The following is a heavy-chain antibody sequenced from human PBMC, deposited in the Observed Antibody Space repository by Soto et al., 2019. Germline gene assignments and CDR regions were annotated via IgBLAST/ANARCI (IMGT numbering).Heavy chain of an antibody. CDR2: ISAYNGNT. CDR3: ARSSGSAYWFDP. Sequence: QVQLVQSGAEVKKPGASVKVSCKASDYTFTSYGISWVRQAPGQRLEWMGWISAYNGNTNYAQKLQGRVTMTADTATSTAYMELRRLRSDHTAVYCCARSSGSAYWFDPWGQGTLVTVSS. J-gene: IGHJ5*02. D-gene: IGHD6-6*01. CDR1: DYTFTSYG. V-gene: IGHV1-18*01.